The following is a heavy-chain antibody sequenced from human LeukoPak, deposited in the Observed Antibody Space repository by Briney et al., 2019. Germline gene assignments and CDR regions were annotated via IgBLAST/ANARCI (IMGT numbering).Heavy chain of an antibody. V-gene: IGHV1-2*02. D-gene: IGHD6-13*01. J-gene: IGHJ6*03. Sequence: GASVKVSCKASGYTFTGYYMHWVRQAPGQGLEWMGWINPNSGGTNYAQKFQGRVTMTRDTSISTAYMELSRLRSDDTAVYYCARDTYSSSWYAYYYMDVWGKGTTVTVSS. CDR3: ARDTYSSSWYAYYYMDV. CDR1: GYTFTGYY. CDR2: INPNSGGT.